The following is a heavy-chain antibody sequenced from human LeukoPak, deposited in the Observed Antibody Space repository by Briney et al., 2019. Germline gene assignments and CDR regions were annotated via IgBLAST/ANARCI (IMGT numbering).Heavy chain of an antibody. D-gene: IGHD1-26*01. CDR3: ARDEDGSGSYSDY. V-gene: IGHV3-23*01. J-gene: IGHJ4*02. Sequence: GGSLRLSCAASGFTFSSYAMSWARQAPGKGLEWVSAISGNGGSTYYADSVKGRFTISRDNSKNTLYLQMNSLRAEDTAVYYCARDEDGSGSYSDYWGQGTLVTVSS. CDR1: GFTFSSYA. CDR2: ISGNGGST.